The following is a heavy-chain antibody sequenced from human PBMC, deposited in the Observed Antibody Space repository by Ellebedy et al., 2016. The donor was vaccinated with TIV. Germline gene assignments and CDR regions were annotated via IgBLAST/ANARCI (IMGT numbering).Heavy chain of an antibody. CDR2: ITDTGLST. Sequence: GESLKISCAASGFNFDNYVMSWVRQAPGKGLEWVSAITDTGLSTYYAGSVKGRFTIYRDNSKNTVYLQMNSLRSEDTAVFYCAKRRGSNYGDHAFDVWGQGTVVSVSS. D-gene: IGHD5-18*01. CDR1: GFNFDNYV. J-gene: IGHJ3*01. CDR3: AKRRGSNYGDHAFDV. V-gene: IGHV3-23*01.